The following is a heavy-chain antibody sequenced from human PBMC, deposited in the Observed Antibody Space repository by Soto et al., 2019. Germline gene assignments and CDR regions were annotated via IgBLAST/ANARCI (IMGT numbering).Heavy chain of an antibody. D-gene: IGHD3-22*01. CDR3: ARSPPDDSSGYYPRHSDY. V-gene: IGHV1-18*04. J-gene: IGHJ4*02. CDR1: RYTFTSYG. Sequence: ASVKVSCKASRYTFTSYGISWVRQAPGQGLERMGWISAYNGNTNYAQKLQGRVTMTTATSTSTAYTELRSLRSDDTAVYYCARSPPDDSSGYYPRHSDYWGQATLVTASS. CDR2: ISAYNGNT.